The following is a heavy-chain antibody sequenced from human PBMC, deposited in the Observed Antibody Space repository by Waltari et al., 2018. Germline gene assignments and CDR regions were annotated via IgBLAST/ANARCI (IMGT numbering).Heavy chain of an antibody. CDR1: GGTFSRYA. D-gene: IGHD4-17*01. V-gene: IGHV1-69*13. CDR3: ARGGTTMEYYYYGMDV. J-gene: IGHJ6*02. CDR2: IIPIFGTA. Sequence: QVQLVQSGAEVKKPGSSVTVSCKASGGTFSRYAIRWVRQAPGQGLEWMGGIIPIFGTANYAQKFQGRVTITADESTSTAYMELSSLRSEDTAVYYCARGGTTMEYYYYGMDVWGQGTTVTVSS.